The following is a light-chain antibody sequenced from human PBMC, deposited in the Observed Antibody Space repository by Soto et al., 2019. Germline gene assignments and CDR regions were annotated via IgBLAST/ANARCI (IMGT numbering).Light chain of an antibody. J-gene: IGLJ3*02. CDR3: CAHAGSWV. V-gene: IGLV2-11*01. Sequence: QYALTQPRSVSGSPGQSVTIACTGISSDVGGYNDVSWYQQHPGKAPKLMIYDVSKRPSGVPDRFSGSKSGNTASLTISGLHAEEEADYYCCAHAGSWVFGGGTTVTVL. CDR1: SSDVGGYND. CDR2: DVS.